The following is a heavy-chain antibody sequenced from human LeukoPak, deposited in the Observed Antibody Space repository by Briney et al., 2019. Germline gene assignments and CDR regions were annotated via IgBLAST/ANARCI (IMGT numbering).Heavy chain of an antibody. V-gene: IGHV3-15*01. J-gene: IGHJ4*02. CDR1: GFTFSNAW. D-gene: IGHD6-19*01. CDR3: SPGQWLVAVFDY. CDR2: IKRKTDGETT. Sequence: GGPPRLSCAASGFTFSNAWMSWVRQAQGKGLEWVGRIKRKTDGETTEYATPVKGRFTISRDDSTNTLYLQMNSLKTEDTAVYYCSPGQWLVAVFDYWGQGTLVTVSS.